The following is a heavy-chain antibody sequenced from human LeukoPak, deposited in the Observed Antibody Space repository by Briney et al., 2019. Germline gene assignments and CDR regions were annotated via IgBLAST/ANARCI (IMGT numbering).Heavy chain of an antibody. J-gene: IGHJ3*02. Sequence: GGSLRLSCAASGFTFSSYAMSWVRQAPGKGLEWVSAISGSGGSTYYADSVKGRFTISRDNSRELLYLQMNSLRVEDTAVYYCAKDPNGDYVGAFDSWGQGTMVTVSS. V-gene: IGHV3-23*01. CDR2: ISGSGGST. CDR3: AKDPNGDYVGAFDS. D-gene: IGHD4-17*01. CDR1: GFTFSSYA.